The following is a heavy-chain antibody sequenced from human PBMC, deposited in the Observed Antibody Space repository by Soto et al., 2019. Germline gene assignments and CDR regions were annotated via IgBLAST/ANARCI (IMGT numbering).Heavy chain of an antibody. D-gene: IGHD3-22*01. J-gene: IGHJ5*02. Sequence: GGSLRLSCAASGFSFSDYTMSWVRQAPGKGLEWVSSITSSSGHIYYADSVKGRFTISRDNAKNSLYLHMSSLRAEDAAIYYCARIFSVVVYGSDHRGQGTMVTVSS. CDR1: GFSFSDYT. CDR2: ITSSSGHI. CDR3: ARIFSVVVYGSDH. V-gene: IGHV3-21*04.